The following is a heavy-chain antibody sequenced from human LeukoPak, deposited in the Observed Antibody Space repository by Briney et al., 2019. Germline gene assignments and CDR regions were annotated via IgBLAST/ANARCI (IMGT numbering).Heavy chain of an antibody. V-gene: IGHV5-51*01. CDR2: IYPADPDT. CDR1: GYHFPNFW. J-gene: IGHJ5*02. CDR3: ATPYSTSGGA. D-gene: IGHD2-2*01. Sequence: GDSLKISCKASGYHFPNFWIGWVRQMPGKGLEWMAIIYPADPDTRYSPSFEGQVTISADSSINTAYLQWRSLKASDSAMYYCATPYSTSGGAWGQGTLVTVSS.